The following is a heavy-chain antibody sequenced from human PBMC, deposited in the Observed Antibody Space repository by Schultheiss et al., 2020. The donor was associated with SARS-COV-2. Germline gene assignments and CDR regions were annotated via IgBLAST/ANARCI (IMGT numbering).Heavy chain of an antibody. CDR1: DDSFNSGYFY. Sequence: SQTLSLTCSVSDDSFNSGYFYWSWIRQPPGKGLEWIGEINHSGSTNYNPSLKSRVTISVDTSKNQFSLNLSSVTAADTAVYYCVKLGTFGDYYFGDWGQGTLVTGSS. CDR2: INHSGST. J-gene: IGHJ4*02. CDR3: VKLGTFGDYYFGD. D-gene: IGHD2-21*01. V-gene: IGHV4-61*01.